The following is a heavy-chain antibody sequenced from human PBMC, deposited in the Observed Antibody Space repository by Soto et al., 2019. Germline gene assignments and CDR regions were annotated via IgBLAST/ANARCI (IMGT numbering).Heavy chain of an antibody. CDR1: GDSVSSTTYH. CDR2: IYYSGST. CDR3: ARQGGSSSGFYYYYYYMDV. V-gene: IGHV4-39*01. J-gene: IGHJ6*03. Sequence: QLQLQESGPGLVKPSETLSLTCTVSGDSVSSTTYHWGWIRQPPGKGLEWIGSIYYSGSTYYSPSLRSRVIMSVDTSKNQFSLKVTSLTAADTAVYFCARQGGSSSGFYYYYYYMDVWGRGTTVTVSS. D-gene: IGHD6-6*01.